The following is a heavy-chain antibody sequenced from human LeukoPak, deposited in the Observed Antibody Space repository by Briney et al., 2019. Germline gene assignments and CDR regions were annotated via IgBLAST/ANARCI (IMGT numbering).Heavy chain of an antibody. V-gene: IGHV4-39*01. Sequence: TSGTLSLTCTVSGGSISSGSHHWGWFRQSPGKGLEWIGSIYDSRTIYYNPSLNSRVTISAVTSKNQFSLQLNSVTAADTAVYYCARHDGRSGGTMGALDSWGQGSLVTVSS. CDR3: ARHDGRSGGTMGALDS. CDR1: GGSISSGSHH. D-gene: IGHD4-23*01. CDR2: IYDSRTI. J-gene: IGHJ4*02.